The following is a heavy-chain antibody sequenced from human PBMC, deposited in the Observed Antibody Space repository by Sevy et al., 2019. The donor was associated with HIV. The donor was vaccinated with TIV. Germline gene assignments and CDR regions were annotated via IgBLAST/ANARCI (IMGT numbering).Heavy chain of an antibody. Sequence: SETLSLTCTVSGGSISNSYWSWIRQPPGKGLEWIGYIHYSGSTNYNPSLKSRVTMSIDTSKNQFSLNLSSVTAADTAVYYCARGGGYYGSVSLWGQGTLVTVSS. D-gene: IGHD3-10*01. CDR2: IHYSGST. V-gene: IGHV4-59*01. CDR3: ARGGGYYGSVSL. J-gene: IGHJ4*02. CDR1: GGSISNSY.